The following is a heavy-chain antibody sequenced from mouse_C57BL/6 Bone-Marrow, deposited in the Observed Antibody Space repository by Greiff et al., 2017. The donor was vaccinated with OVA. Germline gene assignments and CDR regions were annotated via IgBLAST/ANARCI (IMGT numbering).Heavy chain of an antibody. CDR3: ARSLYSAYAMDY. Sequence: QVQLQQSGAELVMPGASVKLSCKASGYTFTSYWMHWVKQRPGQGLEWIGEIDPSDSYTNYNQKFKGKSTLTVDKSSSTAYMQLSSLTSEDSAVYYCARSLYSAYAMDYWGQGTSVTVSS. CDR2: IDPSDSYT. V-gene: IGHV1-69*01. D-gene: IGHD2-12*01. CDR1: GYTFTSYW. J-gene: IGHJ4*01.